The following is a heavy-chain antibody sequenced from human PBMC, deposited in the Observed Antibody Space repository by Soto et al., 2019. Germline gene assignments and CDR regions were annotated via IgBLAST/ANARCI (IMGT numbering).Heavy chain of an antibody. CDR3: ARDGHCSSTSCPYTY. CDR2: INPNSGGT. V-gene: IGHV1-2*02. CDR1: GYTFTGYY. D-gene: IGHD2-2*03. J-gene: IGHJ4*02. Sequence: ASVKVSCKASGYTFTGYYMHWVRQAPGQGLEWMGWINPNSGGTNYAQKFQGRVTMTRDTSISTAYMELSRLRSDDTAVYYCARDGHCSSTSCPYTYWGQGTLVTVSS.